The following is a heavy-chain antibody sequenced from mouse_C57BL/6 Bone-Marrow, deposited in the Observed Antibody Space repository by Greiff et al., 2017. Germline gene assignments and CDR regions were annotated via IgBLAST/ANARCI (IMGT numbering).Heavy chain of an antibody. V-gene: IGHV5-9-1*02. CDR1: GFTFSSYA. CDR3: TRDRGLRRGYFDV. CDR2: ISSGGDYI. J-gene: IGHJ1*03. D-gene: IGHD2-4*01. Sequence: EVKLMESGEGLVKPGGSLKLSCAASGFTFSSYAMSWVRQTPEKRLEWVAYISSGGDYIYYADTVKGRFTISRDNARNTLYLQMSSLKSEDTAMYYCTRDRGLRRGYFDVWGTGTTVTVSS.